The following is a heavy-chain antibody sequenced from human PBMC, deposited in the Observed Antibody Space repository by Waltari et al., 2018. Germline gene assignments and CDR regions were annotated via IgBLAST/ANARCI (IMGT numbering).Heavy chain of an antibody. J-gene: IGHJ3*02. CDR2: INSVATTT. CDR1: GFRIRTDW. D-gene: IGHD6-25*01. CDR3: AREAALTNDFDI. Sequence: EVKLVESGGGLVRSGGSWRHSWVGSGFRIRTDWMHWVRQAPGKGLQWVSRINSVATTTDYADSVRGRFTISRDNDLNTVFLHVTSLRAEDMGVYYCAREAALTNDFDIWGRGTNVTVSS. V-gene: IGHV3-74*01.